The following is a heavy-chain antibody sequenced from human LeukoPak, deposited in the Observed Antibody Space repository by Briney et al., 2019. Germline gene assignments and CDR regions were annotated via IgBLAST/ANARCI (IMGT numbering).Heavy chain of an antibody. J-gene: IGHJ6*02. Sequence: GGSLRLSCAVSGFTFSNYWMNWVRQAPGKGLERVANIRQDGSAKYYLDSVKGRFTISRDNAKNSLYLQMNSLRAEDTAVYSCTRDRQGPKLYEMHVWGQGTTVTVSS. V-gene: IGHV3-7*01. D-gene: IGHD3-10*01. CDR2: IRQDGSAK. CDR1: GFTFSNYW. CDR3: TRDRQGPKLYEMHV.